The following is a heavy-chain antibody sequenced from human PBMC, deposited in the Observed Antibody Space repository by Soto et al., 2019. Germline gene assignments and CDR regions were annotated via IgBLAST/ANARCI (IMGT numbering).Heavy chain of an antibody. CDR1: GFTFSSDG. J-gene: IGHJ3*01. Sequence: PGGSLRLSCAASGFTFSSDGMHWVRQAPGKGLEWVAVISYDGSYQYYVDSVKGRFTISRDNSKNTLYLQMNSLRAEDTAVYYRAKDEIRKTIRGDAFNFWGQGTMVTVS. CDR3: AKDEIRKTIRGDAFNF. D-gene: IGHD1-7*01. V-gene: IGHV3-30*18. CDR2: ISYDGSYQ.